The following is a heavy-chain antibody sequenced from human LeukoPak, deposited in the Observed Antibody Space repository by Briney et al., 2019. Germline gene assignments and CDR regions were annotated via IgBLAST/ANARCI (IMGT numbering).Heavy chain of an antibody. J-gene: IGHJ4*02. V-gene: IGHV4-30-4*01. CDR1: GGSISSGDYY. CDR3: ARDQGAIGYDY. D-gene: IGHD2-15*01. Sequence: SETLSLTCTVSGGSISSGDYYWSWIRQPPGKGLEWIGYIYYSGSTYYSPSLKSRVTISVDTSKNQFSLKLSSVTAADTAVYYCARDQGAIGYDYWGQGTLVTVSS. CDR2: IYYSGST.